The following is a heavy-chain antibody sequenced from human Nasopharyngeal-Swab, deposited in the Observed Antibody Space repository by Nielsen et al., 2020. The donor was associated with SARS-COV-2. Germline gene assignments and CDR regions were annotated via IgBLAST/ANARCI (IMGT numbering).Heavy chain of an antibody. CDR2: IWYDGSNK. D-gene: IGHD4-23*01. V-gene: IGHV3-33*01. Sequence: GGSLRLSCAASGFTFSNYGMHWVRQVPGKGLEWVAVIWYDGSNKYYADSVKGRFTISRDNSKNTVYLQMSSLRGEDTAVYYCAAAPSGDYGGYWGQGTLVTVSS. CDR1: GFTFSNYG. CDR3: AAAPSGDYGGY. J-gene: IGHJ4*02.